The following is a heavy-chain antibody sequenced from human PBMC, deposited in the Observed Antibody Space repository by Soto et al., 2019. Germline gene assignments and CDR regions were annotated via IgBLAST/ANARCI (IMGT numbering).Heavy chain of an antibody. Sequence: ASVKVSCKASGGTFSSYAISWVRQAPGQGLEWMGGIIPIFGTANYAQKFQGRVTITADESTSTAYMELSGLRSEDTAVYYCASYTYYYDSSGFDAFDIWGQGTMVTVSS. J-gene: IGHJ3*02. CDR1: GGTFSSYA. CDR2: IIPIFGTA. D-gene: IGHD3-22*01. CDR3: ASYTYYYDSSGFDAFDI. V-gene: IGHV1-69*13.